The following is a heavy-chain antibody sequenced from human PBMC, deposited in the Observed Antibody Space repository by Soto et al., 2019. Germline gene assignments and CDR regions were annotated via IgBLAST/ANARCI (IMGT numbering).Heavy chain of an antibody. V-gene: IGHV3-9*01. Sequence: PGGSLRLSCAASGFTFDDYAMHWVRQAPGKGLEWVSGISWNSGSIGYTDSVKGRFTISRDNAKNSLYLQMNSLRAEDTALYYCAKGAGQWLEGYYYYMDVWGKGTTVTVSS. CDR1: GFTFDDYA. CDR3: AKGAGQWLEGYYYYMDV. J-gene: IGHJ6*03. D-gene: IGHD6-19*01. CDR2: ISWNSGSI.